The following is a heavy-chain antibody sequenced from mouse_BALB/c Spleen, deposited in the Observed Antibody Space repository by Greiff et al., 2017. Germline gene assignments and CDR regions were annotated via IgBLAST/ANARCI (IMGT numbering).Heavy chain of an antibody. CDR1: GYNFTSYW. CDR3: ARSGYCLFAY. D-gene: IGHD2-3*01. V-gene: IGHV1-55*01. CDR2: IYPGSGST. Sequence: QVQLQQPGAELVKPGTSVKLSCKASGYNFTSYWINWVKLRPGQGLEWIGDIYPGSGSTNYNEKFKSKATLTVDTSSSTAYMQLSSLASEDSALYYCARSGYCLFAYWGQGTLVTVSA. J-gene: IGHJ3*01.